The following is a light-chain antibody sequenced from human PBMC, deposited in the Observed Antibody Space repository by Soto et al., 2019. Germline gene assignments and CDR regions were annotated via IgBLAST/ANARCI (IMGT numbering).Light chain of an antibody. J-gene: IGKJ4*01. CDR3: MQALQTPLT. CDR1: QSLLHSNGYSY. CDR2: LGS. V-gene: IGKV2-28*01. Sequence: DIVLTQSPLSLPVTPGEPASISCRSSQSLLHSNGYSYLDWYLQKSGQSPQLLIYLGSNRASGVPDRFSGSGSGTDFTLKISRVEAEDVGVYYCMQALQTPLTVGGGTKVDIK.